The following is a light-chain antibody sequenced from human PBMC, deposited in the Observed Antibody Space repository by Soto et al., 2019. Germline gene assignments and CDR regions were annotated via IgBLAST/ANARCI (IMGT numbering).Light chain of an antibody. J-gene: IGKJ4*01. Sequence: EIVMTHSPATLSVSPGERATLSCRASHRVSSYLAWYQQKPGQAPRLLIYATSTRATGIPARFSGSGSGTEFTLTISSLQSEDFAVYYCQQYNNWPLTFGGGTKVEIK. CDR3: QQYNNWPLT. V-gene: IGKV3-15*01. CDR2: ATS. CDR1: HRVSSY.